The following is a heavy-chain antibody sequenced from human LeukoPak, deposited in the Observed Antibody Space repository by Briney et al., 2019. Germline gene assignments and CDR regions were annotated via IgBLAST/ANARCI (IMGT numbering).Heavy chain of an antibody. D-gene: IGHD1-26*01. CDR3: AKDFPGGYYSEDAFDI. V-gene: IGHV4-59*02. CDR1: GGSVRGYY. Sequence: KPSETLSLTCTVSGGSVRGYYWSWIRQPPGKGLEWIGDIYYNGNTFYNPSLKSRVTISVDTSKNQFSLKLTSMTAADTAVYYCAKDFPGGYYSEDAFDIWGQGTMVTVSS. CDR2: IYYNGNT. J-gene: IGHJ3*02.